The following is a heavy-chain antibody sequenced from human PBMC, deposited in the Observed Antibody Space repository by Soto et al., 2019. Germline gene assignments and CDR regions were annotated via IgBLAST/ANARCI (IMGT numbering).Heavy chain of an antibody. V-gene: IGHV3-7*03. CDR1: GFTFSSYW. CDR2: IKQDGSEK. Sequence: LRLSCAASGFTFSSYWMSWVRQAPGNGLEWVANIKQDGSEKYYLDSVKGRFTISRDNAKNSLYLQMNSLRAEDTDVYYCARDYDLWSGSHRHYYGMDVWGQGTTVTLSS. CDR3: ARDYDLWSGSHRHYYGMDV. D-gene: IGHD3-3*01. J-gene: IGHJ6*02.